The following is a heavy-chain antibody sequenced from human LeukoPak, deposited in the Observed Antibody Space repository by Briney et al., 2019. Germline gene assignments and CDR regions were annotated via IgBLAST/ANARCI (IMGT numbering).Heavy chain of an antibody. Sequence: PGGSLRLSCAASGFTFSSYGMHWVRQAPGKGLEWVAFIRYDGSNKYYADSVKGRFTISRDNSKNTLYLQMNSLRAEDTAVYYCAKDRLRWFGELAPSADYWGQGTLVTVSS. V-gene: IGHV3-30*02. D-gene: IGHD3-10*01. CDR3: AKDRLRWFGELAPSADY. CDR1: GFTFSSYG. CDR2: IRYDGSNK. J-gene: IGHJ4*02.